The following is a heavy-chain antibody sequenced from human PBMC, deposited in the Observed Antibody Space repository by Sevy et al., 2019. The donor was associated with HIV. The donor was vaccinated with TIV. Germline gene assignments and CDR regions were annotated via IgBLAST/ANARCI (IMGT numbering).Heavy chain of an antibody. V-gene: IGHV1-69*13. CDR1: GGSFGSYS. J-gene: IGHJ5*02. Sequence: ASVKVSCKASGGSFGSYSISWVRQAPGQGLEWMGGIIPIFDTANYAQKFQGRVTVTADESTSTAYMGLSSLRSEDTAVYYCARDGSRNWFDPWGQGTLVTVSS. CDR2: IIPIFDTA. CDR3: ARDGSRNWFDP. D-gene: IGHD2-2*03.